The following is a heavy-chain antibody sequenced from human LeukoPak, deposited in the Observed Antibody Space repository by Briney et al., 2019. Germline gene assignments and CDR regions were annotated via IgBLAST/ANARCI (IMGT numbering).Heavy chain of an antibody. V-gene: IGHV3-23*01. J-gene: IGHJ4*01. CDR1: GFAFSNFD. CDR3: AKRGSYFGGFDY. Sequence: PGGSLRLSCAASGFAFSNFDMSWVRQAPGKGLEWVSAISGSGESTFYAESVKGRFTISRDNSKNTLYLQMNGLRGEDTAIYYCAKRGSYFGGFDYWGQGTLLNV. CDR2: ISGSGEST. D-gene: IGHD3-10*01.